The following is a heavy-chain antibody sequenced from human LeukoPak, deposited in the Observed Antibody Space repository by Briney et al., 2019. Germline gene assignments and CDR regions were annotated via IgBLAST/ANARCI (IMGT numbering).Heavy chain of an antibody. CDR1: GGSISSYY. CDR3: ARHALAVTTSFDY. J-gene: IGHJ4*02. D-gene: IGHD4-17*01. Sequence: PSETLSLTCTVSGGSISSYYWSWIRQPPGKGLEWIGYIYYSGSTNYNPSLKSRVTISVDTSKNQFSLKLSSVTAADTAVYYCARHALAVTTSFDYWGQGTLVTVSS. CDR2: IYYSGST. V-gene: IGHV4-59*08.